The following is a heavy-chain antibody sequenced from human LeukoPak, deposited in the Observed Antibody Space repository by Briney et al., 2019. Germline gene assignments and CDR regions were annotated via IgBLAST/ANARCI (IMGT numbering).Heavy chain of an antibody. CDR3: ARDRTTSHFDY. CDR1: GGSISSYY. J-gene: IGHJ4*02. D-gene: IGHD4-17*01. Sequence: PSETLSLTCTVSGGSISSYYWSWIRQPPGEGLEWIGYIYYSGSTNYNPSLKSRVTISVDTSKNQFSLKLSSVTAADTAVYYCARDRTTSHFDYWGQGTLVTVSS. CDR2: IYYSGST. V-gene: IGHV4-59*01.